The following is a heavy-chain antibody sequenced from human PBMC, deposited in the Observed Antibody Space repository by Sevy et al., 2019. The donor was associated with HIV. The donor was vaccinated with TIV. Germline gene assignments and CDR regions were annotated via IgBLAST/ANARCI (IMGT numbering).Heavy chain of an antibody. Sequence: TSVKVSCKGSGGTFSSYAFNWVRQAPGQGLEWMGGIIPIFGTANDAQMFQGRVTITADESTSTTYMELSSLTSEDTAVYYCARALPGGTMFDFASGSFDYWGQGTLVTVSS. V-gene: IGHV1-69*13. CDR3: ARALPGGTMFDFASGSFDY. CDR2: IIPIFGTA. J-gene: IGHJ4*02. CDR1: GGTFSSYA. D-gene: IGHD3-10*02.